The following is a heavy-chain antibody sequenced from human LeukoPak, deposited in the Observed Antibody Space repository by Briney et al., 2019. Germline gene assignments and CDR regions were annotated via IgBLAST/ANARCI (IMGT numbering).Heavy chain of an antibody. D-gene: IGHD3-22*01. J-gene: IGHJ4*02. V-gene: IGHV3-23*01. Sequence: GGSLRLSCAASGFTFSSYAMSWVRQAPGKGLEWVSAISGSGGSTYYADSVKGRFTISRDNSKNTLYLQMNSLRAEDTAVYYCATTVATYYYDSSGYLDYRGQGTLVTVSS. CDR2: ISGSGGST. CDR1: GFTFSSYA. CDR3: ATTVATYYYDSSGYLDY.